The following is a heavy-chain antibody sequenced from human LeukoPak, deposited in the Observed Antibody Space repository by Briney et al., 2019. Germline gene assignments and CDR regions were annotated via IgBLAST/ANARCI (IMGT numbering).Heavy chain of an antibody. CDR3: ARARGDNSFDAFDI. CDR1: GGTFSSYA. J-gene: IGHJ3*02. CDR2: IIPILGIA. V-gene: IGHV1-69*04. D-gene: IGHD2-21*02. Sequence: ASVKVSCKASGGTFSSYAISWVRQAPGQGLEWMGRIIPILGIANYAQKFQGRVTITADKSTSTAYMELSSLRSEDTAVYYCARARGDNSFDAFDIWGQGTMVTVSS.